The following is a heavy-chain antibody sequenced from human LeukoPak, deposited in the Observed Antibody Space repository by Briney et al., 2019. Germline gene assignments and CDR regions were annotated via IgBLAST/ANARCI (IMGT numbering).Heavy chain of an antibody. J-gene: IGHJ4*02. D-gene: IGHD3-10*01. CDR3: ARDGGSGSVYHY. CDR2: ISSSSSYI. V-gene: IGHV3-21*01. CDR1: GFDFSTQW. Sequence: GGSLRLSCAASGFDFSTQWMSWVRQAPGKGLEWVSSISSSSSYIYYADSVKGRFTISRDNAKNSLYLQMNSLRAEDTAVYYCARDGGSGSVYHYWGQGTLVTVSS.